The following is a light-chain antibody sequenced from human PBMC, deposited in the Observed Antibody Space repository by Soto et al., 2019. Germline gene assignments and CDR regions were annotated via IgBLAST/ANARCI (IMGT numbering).Light chain of an antibody. CDR3: ATWDVSLNAVV. CDR1: GSNIGTNS. CDR2: SNN. Sequence: QLVLTQPPSASGTPGQRVTISCSGSGSNIGTNSVDWHQQLPGTAPKLLIYSNNQRPSGVPDRFSGSKSGTSASLAISGLQSEDEAHYYCATWDVSLNAVVFGGGTKVTVL. J-gene: IGLJ2*01. V-gene: IGLV1-44*01.